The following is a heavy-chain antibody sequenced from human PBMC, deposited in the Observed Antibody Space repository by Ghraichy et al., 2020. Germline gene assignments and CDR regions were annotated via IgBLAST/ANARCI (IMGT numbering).Heavy chain of an antibody. Sequence: GESLNISCAASGFTFSNYIMNWVRQTPGKGLEWVSSITSSGFIYSADSVKGRFTISRDNAKNSLYLQMNSLRAEDTAVYFCARDLSLYYPDSTGYYPFDNWGQGTLVTVSS. CDR1: GFTFSNYI. V-gene: IGHV3-69-1*01. D-gene: IGHD3-22*01. CDR2: ITSSGFI. J-gene: IGHJ4*02. CDR3: ARDLSLYYPDSTGYYPFDN.